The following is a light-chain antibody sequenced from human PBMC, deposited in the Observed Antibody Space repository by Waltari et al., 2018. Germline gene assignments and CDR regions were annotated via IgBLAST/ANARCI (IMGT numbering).Light chain of an antibody. CDR1: TSDIVKYNL. J-gene: IGLJ3*02. Sequence: QSALTQTASVSGSPGQAITISCSGTTSDIVKYNLVSWYQQHPGKAPTLIIYDVNKRPSGVSNRFSGSKSGNTAFLTISGLQSADEADYYCCSYAGSAISMFGGGTKVTVL. CDR3: CSYAGSAISM. CDR2: DVN. V-gene: IGLV2-23*02.